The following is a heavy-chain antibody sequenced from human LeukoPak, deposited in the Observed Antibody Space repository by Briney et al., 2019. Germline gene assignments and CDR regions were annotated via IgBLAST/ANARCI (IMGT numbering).Heavy chain of an antibody. CDR3: ARDDYDFWSGYGPGEWAI. V-gene: IGHV4-59*01. CDR1: GGSISSYY. J-gene: IGHJ4*02. Sequence: PSETLSLTCTVSGGSISSYYWSWIRQPPGKGLEWIGYIYYSGSTNYNPSLKSRVTISVDTSKNQFSLKLSSVTAADTAVYYCARDDYDFWSGYGPGEWAIWGQGTLVTVSS. D-gene: IGHD3-3*01. CDR2: IYYSGST.